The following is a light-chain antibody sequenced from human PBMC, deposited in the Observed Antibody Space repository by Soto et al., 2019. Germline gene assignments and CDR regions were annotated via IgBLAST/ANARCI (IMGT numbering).Light chain of an antibody. CDR1: QSVPKNY. CDR3: HQDATSPQT. V-gene: IGKV3-20*01. Sequence: DIVLTQSPGTLSLSPGERATLSCRASQSVPKNYLAWYQQKPGQAPRLLIYGPSSRATGIPDRFSGSGSGTDFTLSISRLEPDDFAVYYCHQDATSPQTFGQGTKVEVK. J-gene: IGKJ1*01. CDR2: GPS.